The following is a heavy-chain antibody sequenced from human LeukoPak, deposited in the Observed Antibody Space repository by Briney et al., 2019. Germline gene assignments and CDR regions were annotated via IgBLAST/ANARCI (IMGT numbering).Heavy chain of an antibody. Sequence: WASVTVSCTASGYTFTNYGISWVRQAPGQGLEWMGWISAYNGNTNYAQKVQGRVTMTTDTSTSTAYMELRSLRSDDSAVYYCSRGRDGYNPTADYWGQGTLVTVSS. D-gene: IGHD5-24*01. V-gene: IGHV1-18*01. CDR1: GYTFTNYG. CDR2: ISAYNGNT. J-gene: IGHJ4*02. CDR3: SRGRDGYNPTADY.